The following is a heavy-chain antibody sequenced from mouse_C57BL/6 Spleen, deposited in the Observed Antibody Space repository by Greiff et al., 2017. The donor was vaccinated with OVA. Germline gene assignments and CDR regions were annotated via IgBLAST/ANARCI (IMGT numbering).Heavy chain of an antibody. V-gene: IGHV5-6*01. Sequence: EVQGVESGGDLVKPGGSLKLSCAASGFTFSNYGMSWVRQTPDKRLEWVATISSGGSDTSYPDRVKGRFTIYRDNAKNTLYLQMSSLKSEYTAMYYCARQDSNSLDYWGQGTTLTVSS. CDR2: ISSGGSDT. J-gene: IGHJ2*01. D-gene: IGHD2-5*01. CDR1: GFTFSNYG. CDR3: ARQDSNSLDY.